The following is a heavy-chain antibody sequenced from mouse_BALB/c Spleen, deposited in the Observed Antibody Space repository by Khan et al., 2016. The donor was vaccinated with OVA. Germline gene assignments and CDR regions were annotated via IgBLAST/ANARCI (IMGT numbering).Heavy chain of an antibody. CDR3: AKLTPDYYSMDY. D-gene: IGHD1-3*01. Sequence: VELVESGPGLVAPSQSLSITCTVSGFSLSSNGVSWVRQPPGKGLEWLGVIWGDGSTNYHSTLKSRLIISKDNSKSQVFLKLNSLQTDDTATYYCAKLTPDYYSMDYWGQGTSVTVSS. J-gene: IGHJ4*01. CDR1: GFSLSSNG. CDR2: IWGDGST. V-gene: IGHV2-3*01.